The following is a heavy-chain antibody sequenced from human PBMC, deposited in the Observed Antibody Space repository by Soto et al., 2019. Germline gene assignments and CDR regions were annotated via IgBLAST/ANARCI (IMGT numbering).Heavy chain of an antibody. Sequence: SVKVSCKASGGTFSSYAISWVRQAPGQGLEWMGGIIPIFGTANYAQKFQGRVTITADESTSTAYMELSSLRSEDTAVYYCARINSGYGSRAYYGMDVWGQGTTVTVSS. D-gene: IGHD5-12*01. V-gene: IGHV1-69*13. CDR1: GGTFSSYA. CDR2: IIPIFGTA. J-gene: IGHJ6*02. CDR3: ARINSGYGSRAYYGMDV.